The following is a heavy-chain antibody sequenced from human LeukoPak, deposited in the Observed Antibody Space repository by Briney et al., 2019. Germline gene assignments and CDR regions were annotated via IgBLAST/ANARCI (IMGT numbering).Heavy chain of an antibody. CDR3: ARDKIEGPTKLDY. Sequence: GGSLRLSCAASGFTFSSYWMSWVRQAPGKGLERVANIKQDESEKYVDSLKGRFTISRDNAKNSLYLQMNSLRAEDTAVYYCARDKIEGPTKLDYWGQGILVTVSS. D-gene: IGHD1-1*01. V-gene: IGHV3-7*01. CDR1: GFTFSSYW. J-gene: IGHJ4*02. CDR2: IKQDESEK.